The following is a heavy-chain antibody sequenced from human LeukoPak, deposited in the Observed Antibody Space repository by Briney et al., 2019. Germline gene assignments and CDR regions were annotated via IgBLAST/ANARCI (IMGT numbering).Heavy chain of an antibody. CDR3: ASSDLSRGPRDRVVSQDIVVVPAARRRYYYYMDV. Sequence: GASVKVSCKASGGTFSSYAISWVRQAPGQGLEWMGGIIPIFGTANYAQKFQGRVTITTDESTSTAYMELSSLRSEDTAVYYCASSDLSRGPRDRVVSQDIVVVPAARRRYYYYMDVWGKGTTVTVSS. D-gene: IGHD2-2*01. J-gene: IGHJ6*03. CDR2: IIPIFGTA. V-gene: IGHV1-69*05. CDR1: GGTFSSYA.